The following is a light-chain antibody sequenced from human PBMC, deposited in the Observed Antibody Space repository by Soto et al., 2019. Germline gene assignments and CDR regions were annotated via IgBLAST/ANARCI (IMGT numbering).Light chain of an antibody. CDR1: SSVTSDY. CDR2: HVS. V-gene: IGLV2-14*03. CDR3: YSYTGLNIPT. Sequence: QSVLTQPASMSGSPGQSITISCTGTSSVTSDYVSWYQQHPGKAPKLIIYHVSNRPSEVSDRFSGSKSANTASLTISGLQAEDEAVYYCYSYTGLNIPTFGGGTKLTVL. J-gene: IGLJ2*01.